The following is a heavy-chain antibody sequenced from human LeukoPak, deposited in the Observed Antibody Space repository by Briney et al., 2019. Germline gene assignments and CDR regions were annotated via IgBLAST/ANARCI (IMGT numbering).Heavy chain of an antibody. CDR2: INPSGGST. CDR1: GYTFTSYY. V-gene: IGHV1-46*01. Sequence: ASVKVSCKASGYTFTSYYMHWVRQAPGQGLEWMGIINPSGGSTSYAQKFQGRVTMTRDTSTSTVYMELSSLRSEDTAVYYCARGAAAGYYYYYYYMDVWGKGTTVTISS. CDR3: ARGAAAGYYYYYYYMDV. D-gene: IGHD6-13*01. J-gene: IGHJ6*03.